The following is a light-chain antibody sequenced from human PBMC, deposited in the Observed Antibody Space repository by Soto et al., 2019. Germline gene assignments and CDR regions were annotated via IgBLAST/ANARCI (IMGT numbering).Light chain of an antibody. J-gene: IGLJ1*01. CDR2: RNN. Sequence: QSVPTQPPSASGTPGQRVTISCSGSSSNIGSNYVYWYQQLPGTAPKLLIYRNNQRPSGVPDRFSGSKSGTSASLAISGLRSEDEADYYCAAWDGRLSAFYVFGTGTKVTVL. V-gene: IGLV1-47*01. CDR3: AAWDGRLSAFYV. CDR1: SSNIGSNY.